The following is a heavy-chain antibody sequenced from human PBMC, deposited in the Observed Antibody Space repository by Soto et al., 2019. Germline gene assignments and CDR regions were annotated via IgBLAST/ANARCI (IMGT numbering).Heavy chain of an antibody. D-gene: IGHD3-22*01. Sequence: QVQLVESGGGVVQPGRSLRLSCAASGFNFNNYGMHWVRQAPAKGLDWVALIWYDESNTYYADSVKGRFTISRDNSKNTLYLQMNSLRAEDTAVYYCARDTAYVCSGYSDYWGQGTLVTVS. CDR2: IWYDESNT. CDR3: ARDTAYVCSGYSDY. J-gene: IGHJ4*02. CDR1: GFNFNNYG. V-gene: IGHV3-33*01.